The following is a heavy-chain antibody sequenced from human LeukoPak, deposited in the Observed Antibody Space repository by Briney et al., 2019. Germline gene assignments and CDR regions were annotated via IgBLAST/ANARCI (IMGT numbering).Heavy chain of an antibody. CDR3: ARVVSPENWFDP. CDR1: GGTFSSYV. V-gene: IGHV1-69*13. J-gene: IGHJ5*02. CDR2: IIPIFGTA. D-gene: IGHD5/OR15-5a*01. Sequence: SVKVSCKASGGTFSSYVISWVRQAPGQGLEWMGGIIPIFGTANYAQKSQGRVTITADESTSTAYMELSSLRSEDTAVYYCARVVSPENWFDPWGQGTLVTVSS.